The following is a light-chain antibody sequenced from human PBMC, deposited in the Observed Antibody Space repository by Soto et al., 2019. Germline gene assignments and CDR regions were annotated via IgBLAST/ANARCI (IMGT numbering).Light chain of an antibody. CDR1: SSDVGGYNY. J-gene: IGLJ2*01. CDR3: SSYTISSTLL. V-gene: IGLV2-14*03. CDR2: DVS. Sequence: QSVLTQPASVSGSPGQSITISCTGTSSDVGGYNYVSWYQQHPGKAPKLMIYDVSNRPSGVSNRFSGSKSGNTASLTISGRQTEDEADYYCSSYTISSTLLFGGGTKLTVL.